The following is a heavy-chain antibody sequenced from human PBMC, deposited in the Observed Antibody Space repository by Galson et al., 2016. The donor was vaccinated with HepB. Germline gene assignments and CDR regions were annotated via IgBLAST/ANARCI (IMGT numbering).Heavy chain of an antibody. CDR1: GDSISSNNW. V-gene: IGHV4-4*02. J-gene: IGHJ4*02. D-gene: IGHD6-19*01. Sequence: SETLSLTCAVSGDSISSNNWWSWVRQPPGKGLEWIGEIYHSGSTNYNPSLKSRVTISVDKSKNQFSLKLISVSAADTAVYSCARGVPVAGHFDYWGQGTLVTVSS. CDR2: IYHSGST. CDR3: ARGVPVAGHFDY.